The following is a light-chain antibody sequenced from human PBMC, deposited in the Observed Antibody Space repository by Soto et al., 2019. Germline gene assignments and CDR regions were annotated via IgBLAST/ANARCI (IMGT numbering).Light chain of an antibody. CDR2: WAS. CDR3: QQYYSTVCT. CDR1: QSLLYSPNYKNY. Sequence: DIVMTQSPDSLAVSLGERATINCKSSQSLLYSPNYKNYLAWYQQEPGQPPKLLISWASARESGVPDRFSGSGSGTDFTLTISSLQAEDVAVYYCQQYYSTVCTFGQGTKVEIK. J-gene: IGKJ2*02. V-gene: IGKV4-1*01.